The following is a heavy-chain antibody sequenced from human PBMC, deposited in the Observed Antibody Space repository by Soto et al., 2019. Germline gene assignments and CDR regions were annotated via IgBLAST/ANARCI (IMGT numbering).Heavy chain of an antibody. D-gene: IGHD4-17*01. V-gene: IGHV3-33*01. CDR3: ATDRGNYADYLFDY. J-gene: IGHJ4*02. Sequence: ESGGGVVQPGRSLRLSCAASGFTFSSYGMHWVRQAPGKGLEWVAVIWYDGSNKYYADSVKGRFTISRDNSKNTLYLQMNSPRAEDTAVYYCATDRGNYADYLFDYWGQGTLVTVSS. CDR1: GFTFSSYG. CDR2: IWYDGSNK.